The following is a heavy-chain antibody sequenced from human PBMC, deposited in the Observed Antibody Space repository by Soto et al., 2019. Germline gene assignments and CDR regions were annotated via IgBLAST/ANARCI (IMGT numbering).Heavy chain of an antibody. Sequence: SETLSLTCSVSGGSITTYQWSWIRQPPGKGLEWIGGYSGFTNYNPSLESRASISVDRSKNQFSLNIRSVTTADTAIYYCARDFGEYSFFFDYWGQGQLVTVSS. CDR2: YSGFT. D-gene: IGHD2-21*01. J-gene: IGHJ4*02. V-gene: IGHV4-59*13. CDR3: ARDFGEYSFFFDY. CDR1: GGSITTYQ.